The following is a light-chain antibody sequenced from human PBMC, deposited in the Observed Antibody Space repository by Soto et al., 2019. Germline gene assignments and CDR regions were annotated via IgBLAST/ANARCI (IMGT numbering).Light chain of an antibody. J-gene: IGKJ2*01. V-gene: IGKV3-15*01. CDR1: QSVSSN. CDR3: QQYNNSPPYT. CDR2: GAS. Sequence: EIVMTQSPATLSVSPGERATLSCRASQSVSSNLAWYQQKPGQAPRLLIYGASTRATGIPARFSGSGSGTECTLIINSLESKDFAVNYCQQYNNSPPYTFGKRTKLEIK.